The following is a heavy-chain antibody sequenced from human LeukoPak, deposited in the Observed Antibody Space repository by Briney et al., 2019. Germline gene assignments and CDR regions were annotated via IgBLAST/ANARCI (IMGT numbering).Heavy chain of an antibody. CDR2: ISVSGGTT. J-gene: IGHJ4*02. V-gene: IGHV3-23*01. Sequence: KGXQXVSGISVSGGTTHYADSVKGRFTISRDNSKHTLYLQMNSLRAEDTALYYCTKGFYDSGSSLSALDHWGQGTLVTVSS. D-gene: IGHD3-10*01. CDR3: TKGFYDSGSSLSALDH.